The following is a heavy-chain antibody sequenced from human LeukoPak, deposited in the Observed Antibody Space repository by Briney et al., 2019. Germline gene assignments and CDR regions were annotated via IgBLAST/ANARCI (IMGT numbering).Heavy chain of an antibody. Sequence: GGSLRLSCAASRFTFSDYYMSWIRQAPGKVLEWVSYISSSSSYTNYADSVKGRFTISRDNAKNSLYLQMNSLRAEDTAVYFFFKAEDGIRYFDWYNWFDPWGQGTPVTVSS. CDR1: RFTFSDYY. D-gene: IGHD3-9*01. V-gene: IGHV3-11*03. CDR3: FKAEDGIRYFDWYNWFDP. CDR2: ISSSSSYT. J-gene: IGHJ5*02.